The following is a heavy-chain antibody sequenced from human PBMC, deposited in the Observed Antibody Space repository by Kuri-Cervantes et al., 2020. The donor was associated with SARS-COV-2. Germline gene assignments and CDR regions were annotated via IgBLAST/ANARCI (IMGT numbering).Heavy chain of an antibody. CDR3: ARARMAGPFDY. V-gene: IGHV3-7*01. D-gene: IGHD5-24*01. CDR2: IKQDGSEK. Sequence: GESLKISCAASGFTFSSYWMSWVRQSPGKGLEWVANIKQDGSEKYYVDSVKGRFTISRDNAKNSLCLQMNSLRAEDTAVYYCARARMAGPFDYWGQGALVTVSS. J-gene: IGHJ4*02. CDR1: GFTFSSYW.